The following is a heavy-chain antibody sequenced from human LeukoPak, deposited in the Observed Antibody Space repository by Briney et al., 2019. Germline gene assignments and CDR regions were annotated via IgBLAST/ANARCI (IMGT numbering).Heavy chain of an antibody. Sequence: HPGRSLGLSCAVSGFTFSNYAMHWVRQAPGKGLEWVANIKQDGSEKYYVDSVKGRFTISRDNAKNSLFLQMDSLRAEDTAVYYCAREKVTIVRSDYYYYMDVWGKGTTVTISS. CDR3: AREKVTIVRSDYYYYMDV. CDR1: GFTFSNYA. V-gene: IGHV3-7*01. CDR2: IKQDGSEK. J-gene: IGHJ6*03. D-gene: IGHD2-21*01.